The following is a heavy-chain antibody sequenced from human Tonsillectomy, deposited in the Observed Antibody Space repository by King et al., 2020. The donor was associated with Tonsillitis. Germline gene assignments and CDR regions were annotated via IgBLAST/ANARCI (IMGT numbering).Heavy chain of an antibody. V-gene: IGHV3-30*18. D-gene: IGHD3-22*01. CDR2: VSYDGSDK. J-gene: IGHJ4*02. CDR1: GFTFSSYG. CDR3: AKDLYYYDSGGYLDY. Sequence: VQLVESGGGVVQPGRSLRLSCAASGFTFSSYGMHWVRQAPGKGLAWVAVVSYDGSDKYYADSVKGRFTISRDNSKNTLYLQMNSLRAEDTAVYYCAKDLYYYDSGGYLDYWGQGTLVTVSS.